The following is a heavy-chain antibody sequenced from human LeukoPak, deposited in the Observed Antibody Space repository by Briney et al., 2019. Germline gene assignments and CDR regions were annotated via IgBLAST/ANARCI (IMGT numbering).Heavy chain of an antibody. V-gene: IGHV4-4*07. CDR2: IYTSGST. J-gene: IGHJ5*02. CDR1: GGSISSYY. Sequence: PSETLSRTCTVSGGSISSYYWSWIRQPAGKGLEWIGRIYTSGSTNYNPSLKSRVTMSVDTSKNQFSLKLSSVTAADTAVYYCARDRKEPGIAVAGTGFDPWGQGTLVTVSS. D-gene: IGHD6-19*01. CDR3: ARDRKEPGIAVAGTGFDP.